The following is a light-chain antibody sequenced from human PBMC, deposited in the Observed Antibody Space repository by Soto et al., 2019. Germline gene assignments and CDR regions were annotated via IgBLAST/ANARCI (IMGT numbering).Light chain of an antibody. CDR3: QQYESSPLT. J-gene: IGKJ4*01. V-gene: IGKV3-20*01. CDR2: RAS. CDR1: QSVSSAL. Sequence: EIVLTQSPDTLSLSPGERATLSCRASQSVSSALLAWYQQKPGQAPRLLIYRASTRATGIPDRFTGSGSGTDFTLPISRLEPEDFAVYYCQQYESSPLTFGGGTKVEIK.